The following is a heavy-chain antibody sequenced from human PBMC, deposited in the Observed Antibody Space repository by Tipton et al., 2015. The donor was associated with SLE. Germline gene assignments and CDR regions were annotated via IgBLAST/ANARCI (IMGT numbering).Heavy chain of an antibody. D-gene: IGHD6-13*01. CDR3: ATVGPGIAAAGMTLWHWFDP. V-gene: IGHV4-39*01. Sequence: TCAVSGGSISSSSYYWGWIRQPPGKGLEWIGSIYYSGSTYYNPSLKSRVTISEDTSKNQFSLKLSSVTAADTAVYYCATVGPGIAAAGMTLWHWFDPWGQGTLVTVSS. CDR1: GGSISSSSYY. J-gene: IGHJ5*02. CDR2: IYYSGST.